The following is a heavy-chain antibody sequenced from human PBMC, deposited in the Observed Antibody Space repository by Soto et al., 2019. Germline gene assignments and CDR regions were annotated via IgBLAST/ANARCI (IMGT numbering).Heavy chain of an antibody. CDR3: ARWGTTGGFDL. V-gene: IGHV3-30*19. CDR1: GFRFKSFV. J-gene: IGHJ4*02. Sequence: QVQLVESGGGVVQPGASLRLSCAASGFRFKSFVMHWVRQAPGKGLEWVAFTSYDGNNKDYGDSVKGRFTVSRDNSQNTLHLQMDFLLPVDTALYCCARWGTTGGFDLWGQGTLVSVSS. D-gene: IGHD3-16*01. CDR2: TSYDGNNK.